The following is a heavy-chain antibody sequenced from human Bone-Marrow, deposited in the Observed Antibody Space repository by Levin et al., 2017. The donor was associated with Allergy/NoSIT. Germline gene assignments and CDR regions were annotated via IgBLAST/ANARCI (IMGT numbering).Heavy chain of an antibody. CDR3: ATFTRHYDLDY. V-gene: IGHV1-24*01. D-gene: IGHD3-22*01. CDR1: GYTLTELS. Sequence: GESLKISCKVSGYTLTELSMHWVRQAPGKGLEWMGGFDPEDGETIYAQKFQGRVTMTEDTSTDTAYMELSSLRSEDTAVYYCATFTRHYDLDYWGQGTLVTVSS. J-gene: IGHJ4*02. CDR2: FDPEDGET.